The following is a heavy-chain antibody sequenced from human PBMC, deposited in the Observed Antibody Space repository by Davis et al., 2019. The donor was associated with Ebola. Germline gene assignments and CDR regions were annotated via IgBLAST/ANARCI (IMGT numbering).Heavy chain of an antibody. CDR1: GYTFTSYG. D-gene: IGHD6-19*01. CDR2: ISAYNGNT. Sequence: ASVKVSCKASGYTFTSYGISWLRQAPGQGLEWMGWISAYNGNTNYAQKLQGSVTMTTDTSTSTAYMELRSLRSDDTAVYYCARDTSGIAVAGQWGQGTLVTVSS. CDR3: ARDTSGIAVAGQ. J-gene: IGHJ4*02. V-gene: IGHV1-18*01.